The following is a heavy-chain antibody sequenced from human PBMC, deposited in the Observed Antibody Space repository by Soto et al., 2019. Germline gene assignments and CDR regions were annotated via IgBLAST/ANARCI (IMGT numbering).Heavy chain of an antibody. J-gene: IGHJ4*02. CDR1: GFTFSSYA. Sequence: GGSLRLSCAASGFTFSSYAMSWVRQAPGKGLEWVSAISGSGGSTYYADSVKGRFTISRDNSKNTLYLQMNSLRAEDTAVYYCAKDHYDFWSCYYITGISIDYWGQGTLVTGSS. D-gene: IGHD3-3*01. CDR2: ISGSGGST. CDR3: AKDHYDFWSCYYITGISIDY. V-gene: IGHV3-23*01.